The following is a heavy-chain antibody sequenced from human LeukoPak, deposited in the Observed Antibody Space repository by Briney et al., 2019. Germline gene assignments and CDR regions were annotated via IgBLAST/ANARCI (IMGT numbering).Heavy chain of an antibody. CDR1: GFTFSSYA. D-gene: IGHD6-19*01. J-gene: IGHJ6*02. Sequence: GSLRLSCAASGFTFSSYAMSWVRQAPGKGLEWVSAISGSGGSTYYADSVKGRFTISRDNSKNTLYLQMNSLRAEDTAVYYCAKLYSSGWMYYYYYYGMDVWGQGTTVTVSS. CDR3: AKLYSSGWMYYYYYYGMDV. CDR2: ISGSGGST. V-gene: IGHV3-23*01.